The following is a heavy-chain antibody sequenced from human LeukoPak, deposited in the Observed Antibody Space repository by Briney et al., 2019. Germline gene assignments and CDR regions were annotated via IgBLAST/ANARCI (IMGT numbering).Heavy chain of an antibody. D-gene: IGHD3-16*01. CDR3: ARDDVWGRPDY. CDR2: IYYSGST. V-gene: IGHV4-61*01. CDR1: GDSFSSSNYY. J-gene: IGHJ4*02. Sequence: SETLSLTCTVFGDSFSSSNYYWSWIRQPPGKGLEWIGYIYYSGSTNYNPSLKSRVTISVDTSKNQFSLKLSSVTAADTAVYYCARDDVWGRPDYWGQGTLVTVSS.